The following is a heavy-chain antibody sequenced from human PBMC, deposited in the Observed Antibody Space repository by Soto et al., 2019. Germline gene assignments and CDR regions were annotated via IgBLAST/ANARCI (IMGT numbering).Heavy chain of an antibody. D-gene: IGHD5-18*01. Sequence: QITLKESGRTLVKPTQTLTLTCTFSGFSLSTSGVGVGWIRQPPGKALQWLALIYWHDDKRYSPSLKSRLTITKDPSQNRVVLTMTNMDPVDTATYDCAHLRVDRTMEFIVFDYWGQGTLVTVSS. CDR2: IYWHDDK. V-gene: IGHV2-5*01. CDR3: AHLRVDRTMEFIVFDY. J-gene: IGHJ4*02. CDR1: GFSLSTSGVG.